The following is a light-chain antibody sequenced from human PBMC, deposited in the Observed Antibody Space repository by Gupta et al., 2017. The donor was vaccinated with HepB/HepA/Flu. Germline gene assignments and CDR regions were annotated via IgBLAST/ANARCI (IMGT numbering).Light chain of an antibody. Sequence: DIVMTQSPLSLPVTPGESASISCRSSQSLLQSNGNNYLDWFVQKPGQSPQLLIYLGSNRASGVPDRFSGSGSGTDFTLKINRVEAEDVGAYYCMENLQAPFTFGPGTKVEVK. CDR2: LGS. J-gene: IGKJ3*01. CDR1: QSLLQSNGNNY. CDR3: MENLQAPFT. V-gene: IGKV2-28*01.